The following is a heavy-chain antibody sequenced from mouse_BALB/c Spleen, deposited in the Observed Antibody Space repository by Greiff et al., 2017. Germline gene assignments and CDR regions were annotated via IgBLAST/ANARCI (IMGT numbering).Heavy chain of an antibody. CDR3: ARWETLDY. CDR2: IYPGNGDT. D-gene: IGHD4-1*01. Sequence: QVQLQQPGAELVKPGASVKMSCKASGYTFTSYNMHWVKQTPGQGLEWIGAIYPGNGDTSYNQKFKGKATLTADKSSSTAYMQLSSLTSEDSAVYYCARWETLDYWGQGTTLTVSS. J-gene: IGHJ2*01. CDR1: GYTFTSYN. V-gene: IGHV1-12*01.